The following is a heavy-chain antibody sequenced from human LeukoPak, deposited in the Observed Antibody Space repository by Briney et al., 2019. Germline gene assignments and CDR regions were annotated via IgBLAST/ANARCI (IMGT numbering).Heavy chain of an antibody. J-gene: IGHJ4*02. CDR1: AYTFTGYY. Sequence: ASVKLSCKASAYTFTGYYMHWGRHAPGQGLEWMGWINPNSGGTNYAQRVQGRVTMTRDTSISTAYMELSRLRSDDTAVYYCARVGSGWEWGQGTLVTVSS. V-gene: IGHV1-2*02. D-gene: IGHD6-19*01. CDR3: ARVGSGWE. CDR2: INPNSGGT.